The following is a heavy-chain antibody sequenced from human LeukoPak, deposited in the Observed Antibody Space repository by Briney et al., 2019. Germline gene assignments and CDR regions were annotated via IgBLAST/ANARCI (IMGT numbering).Heavy chain of an antibody. D-gene: IGHD3-22*01. Sequence: PSETLTLTCTVSGGPISSYYRNWIRQSPGKGLEWIGYIYYSGSTNNNPCLKSRVTISVDTSKNQFSLKLSSVTAADTAVYYCARSSGHYWAFDYWGQGTLVTVSS. V-gene: IGHV4-59*01. CDR2: IYYSGST. CDR1: GGPISSYY. CDR3: ARSSGHYWAFDY. J-gene: IGHJ4*02.